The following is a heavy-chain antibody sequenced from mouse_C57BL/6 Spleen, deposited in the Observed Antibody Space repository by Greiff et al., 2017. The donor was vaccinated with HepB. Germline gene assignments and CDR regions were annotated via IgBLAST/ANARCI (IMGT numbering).Heavy chain of an antibody. CDR1: GYTFTSYG. V-gene: IGHV1-81*01. D-gene: IGHD1-1*01. CDR2: IYPRSGNT. Sequence: QVQLQQSGAELARPGASVKLSCKASGYTFTSYGISWVKQRTGQGLEWIGEIYPRSGNTYYNEKFKGKATLTADKSSSTAYMELRSLTSEDSAVYFCASYYGSSWYFDVWGTGTTVNVSS. J-gene: IGHJ1*03. CDR3: ASYYGSSWYFDV.